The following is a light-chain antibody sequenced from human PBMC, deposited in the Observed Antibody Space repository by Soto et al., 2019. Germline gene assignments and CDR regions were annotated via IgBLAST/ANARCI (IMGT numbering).Light chain of an antibody. V-gene: IGLV2-14*01. CDR1: SSDVGGYNY. J-gene: IGLJ1*01. CDR3: STYTSSSAPRV. Sequence: QSALTQPASVSGSPGQSITISCTGTSSDVGGYNYVSWYQQHPGKAPKLMIYDVSNRPSGVSNRFSGSKSGNTASLTISGGQAEDEEDYYCSTYTSSSAPRVFGTGTKVTVL. CDR2: DVS.